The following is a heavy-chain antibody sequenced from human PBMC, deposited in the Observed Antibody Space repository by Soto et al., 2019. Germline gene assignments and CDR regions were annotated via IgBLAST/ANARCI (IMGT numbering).Heavy chain of an antibody. CDR1: GVIFSAYG. CDR2: IGNDGSEK. J-gene: IGHJ6*02. Sequence: QVQLGESGGGVVQPGRSLRLSCAASGVIFSAYGMHWVRQAPGEGLEWVAVIGNDGSEKYYAESVKGRFTISRDNSKNTIYPQMNSLRAEDTAVYYCAPEDWNDRNGMGVWGQGTTVTVSS. CDR3: APEDWNDRNGMGV. D-gene: IGHD1-1*01. V-gene: IGHV3-33*01.